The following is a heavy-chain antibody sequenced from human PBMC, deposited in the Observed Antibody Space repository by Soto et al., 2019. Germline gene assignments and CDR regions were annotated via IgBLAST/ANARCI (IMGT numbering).Heavy chain of an antibody. J-gene: IGHJ1*01. CDR3: ARDPRSITGTTSSEDFQH. V-gene: IGHV1-69*01. Sequence: SGAEVKKPGSSVKVSCRASGGTFSGYAINWVRQAPGQGLEWMGGIIPLLGITDYGQKFQGRITIAADESTGTAYMDLRGLRSEDTAVYYCARDPRSITGTTSSEDFQHWGQGTPVSVSS. CDR1: GGTFSGYA. D-gene: IGHD1-20*01. CDR2: IIPLLGIT.